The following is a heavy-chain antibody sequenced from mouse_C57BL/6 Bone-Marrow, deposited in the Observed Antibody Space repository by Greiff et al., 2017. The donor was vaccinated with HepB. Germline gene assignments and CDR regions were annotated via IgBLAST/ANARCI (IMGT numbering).Heavy chain of an antibody. CDR1: GYTFTSYG. D-gene: IGHD1-1*01. Sequence: VQLQQSGAELARPGASVKLSCKASGYTFTSYGISWVKQSTGQGLEWIGEIYPRSGNTYYNEKFKGKATLTADKSSSTAYMELRSLTSEDSALYFCARSLLLRYYYAMDYWGQGTSVTVSS. V-gene: IGHV1-81*01. CDR3: ARSLLLRYYYAMDY. CDR2: IYPRSGNT. J-gene: IGHJ4*01.